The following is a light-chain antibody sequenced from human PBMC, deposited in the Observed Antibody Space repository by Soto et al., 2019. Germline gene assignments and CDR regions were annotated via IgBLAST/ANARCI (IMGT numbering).Light chain of an antibody. CDR2: EVS. Sequence: QSALTQPASVSGPPGQSITISCTGTSSDVGGYNYVSWYQQHPGKAPKLMIYEVSNRPSGVSNRFSGSKSGNTASLTISGLQAEDEADYYCSSYTSSSTPFVFGTGTKVTV. CDR1: SSDVGGYNY. CDR3: SSYTSSSTPFV. J-gene: IGLJ1*01. V-gene: IGLV2-14*01.